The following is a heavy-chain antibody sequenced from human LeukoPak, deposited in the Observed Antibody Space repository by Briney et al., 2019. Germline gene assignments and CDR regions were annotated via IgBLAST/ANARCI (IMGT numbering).Heavy chain of an antibody. J-gene: IGHJ4*02. CDR1: GFTFSSYA. CDR2: ISSNGGTT. V-gene: IGHV3-64D*06. CDR3: VKDWVVEVTARGPFDY. Sequence: GGSLRLSCSASGFTFSSYAMHWARQAPGKGLECVSVISSNGGTTYYADSVKGRFTISRDNSKNTLYLQMSSLRAEDTAVYYCVKDWVVEVTARGPFDYWGQGTLVTVSS. D-gene: IGHD2-21*02.